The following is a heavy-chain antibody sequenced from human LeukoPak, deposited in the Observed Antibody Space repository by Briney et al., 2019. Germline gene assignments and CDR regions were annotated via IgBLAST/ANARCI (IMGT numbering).Heavy chain of an antibody. J-gene: IGHJ4*02. Sequence: ASVKVSCKASGGTFSSYAISWVRQAPGQGLEWMGRIIPIFGTANYAQKFQGRVTITTDESTSTAYMELSSLRSEDTAVYYCARGGKYYYDSSGLLDYWGQGTLDTVSS. CDR2: IIPIFGTA. CDR3: ARGGKYYYDSSGLLDY. V-gene: IGHV1-69*05. CDR1: GGTFSSYA. D-gene: IGHD3-22*01.